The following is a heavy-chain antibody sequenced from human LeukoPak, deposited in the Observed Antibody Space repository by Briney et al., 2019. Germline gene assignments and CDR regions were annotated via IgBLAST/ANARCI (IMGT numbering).Heavy chain of an antibody. CDR2: LSGSGDTT. CDR3: AKESPQFDY. Sequence: GASLRLSCAASGFTFTTYAMNWVRQSPGKGLEWVSTLSGSGDTTYYEGSVKGRFIISRDNSKNTLYLHMNSLRAEDTAVYYCAKESPQFDYWGQGILVTVSS. J-gene: IGHJ4*02. CDR1: GFTFTTYA. V-gene: IGHV3-23*01.